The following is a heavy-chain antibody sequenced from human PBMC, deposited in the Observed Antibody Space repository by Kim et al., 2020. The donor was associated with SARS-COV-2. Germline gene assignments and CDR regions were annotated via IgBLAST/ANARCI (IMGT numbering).Heavy chain of an antibody. Sequence: ASVKVSCKASGYTFTGYYMHWVRQAPGQGLEWMGWINPNSGGTNYAQKFQGWVTMTRDTSISTAYMELSRLRSDDTAVYYCARDRAKFWGSGSLVRAGMDVWGQGTTVTVSS. J-gene: IGHJ6*02. V-gene: IGHV1-2*04. CDR1: GYTFTGYY. CDR2: INPNSGGT. D-gene: IGHD3-10*01. CDR3: ARDRAKFWGSGSLVRAGMDV.